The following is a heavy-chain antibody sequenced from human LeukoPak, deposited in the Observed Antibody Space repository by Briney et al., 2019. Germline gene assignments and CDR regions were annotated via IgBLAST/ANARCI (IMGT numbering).Heavy chain of an antibody. Sequence: GASVKVSCKASGGTFSSYAISWVRQAPGQGLEWMGRIIPIFGTANYAQKFQGRVTITTDESTSTAYMELSSLRSEDTAVYYRAVTPCGGDCYPDYWGQGTLVTVSS. CDR1: GGTFSSYA. J-gene: IGHJ4*02. V-gene: IGHV1-69*05. D-gene: IGHD2-21*02. CDR2: IIPIFGTA. CDR3: AVTPCGGDCYPDY.